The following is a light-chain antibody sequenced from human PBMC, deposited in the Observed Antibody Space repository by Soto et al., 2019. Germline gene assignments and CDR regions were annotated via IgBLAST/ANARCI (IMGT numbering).Light chain of an antibody. CDR3: QQSYSTPPYT. J-gene: IGKJ2*01. CDR2: AAS. CDR1: QSNSSY. V-gene: IGKV1-39*01. Sequence: DIQMTQTPSSLSASVGDRVTITCRASQSNSSYLNWYQQKPGKAPKLLISAASSLQSGVPSRFSGSGSGTDFTLTISSLQPEDFATYYCQQSYSTPPYTFGKGTKLEIK.